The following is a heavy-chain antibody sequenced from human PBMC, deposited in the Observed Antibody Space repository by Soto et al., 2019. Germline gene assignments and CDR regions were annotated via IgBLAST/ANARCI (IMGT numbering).Heavy chain of an antibody. Sequence: SQTLSLTCAISGDSVSSNTAAWNWIRSSPSRGLEWLGRTYYRSNWRHDYAVSVKSRITVNPDTSKNHFSLQLNSVAPDDTAVYYCARGVAGSGFDLWGQGTLVTVSS. V-gene: IGHV6-1*01. CDR3: ARGVAGSGFDL. D-gene: IGHD6-19*01. J-gene: IGHJ4*02. CDR2: TYYRSNWRH. CDR1: GDSVSSNTAA.